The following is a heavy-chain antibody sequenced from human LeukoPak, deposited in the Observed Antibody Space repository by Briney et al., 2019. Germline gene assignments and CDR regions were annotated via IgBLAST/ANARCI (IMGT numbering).Heavy chain of an antibody. J-gene: IGHJ4*02. CDR2: IIPIFGTA. CDR1: GGTFSSYA. D-gene: IGHD3-22*01. Sequence: SVKVSCKASGGTFSSYAISWLRQAPGQGLEWMGGIIPIFGTANYAQKFQGRVAITADESTSTAYMELSSLRSEDTAVYYCARGRMKWLCDYWGQGTLVTVSS. CDR3: ARGRMKWLCDY. V-gene: IGHV1-69*01.